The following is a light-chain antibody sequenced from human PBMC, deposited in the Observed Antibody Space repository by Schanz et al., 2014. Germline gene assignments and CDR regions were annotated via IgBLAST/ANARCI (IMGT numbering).Light chain of an antibody. J-gene: IGLJ3*02. CDR2: EVT. CDR1: SSDVGSYNL. CDR3: SSNVGSNNFQ. Sequence: QSALTQPASVSGSPGQSITISCTGTSSDVGSYNLVSWYQQHPGEAPKLMLYEVTKRPSGVPDRFSGSKSGNTASLTVSGLQAEDEAEYYCSSNVGSNNFQFGGGTKLTVL. V-gene: IGLV2-8*01.